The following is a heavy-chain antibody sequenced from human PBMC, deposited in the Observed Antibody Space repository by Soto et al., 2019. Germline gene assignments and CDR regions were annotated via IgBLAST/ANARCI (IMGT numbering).Heavy chain of an antibody. D-gene: IGHD1-20*01. CDR2: VYYTGST. Sequence: QVQLQESGPGLVKPSETLSLNCTVSGDPISGNYWSWIRQPPGKRPEWIGYVYYTGSTNYNPSLKSRVTISVDTSKNQFSLRLSSVTAADTAVDHCARYKKLIVDYWGRGTLVTVSS. CDR3: ARYKKLIVDY. J-gene: IGHJ4*02. V-gene: IGHV4-59*08. CDR1: GDPISGNY.